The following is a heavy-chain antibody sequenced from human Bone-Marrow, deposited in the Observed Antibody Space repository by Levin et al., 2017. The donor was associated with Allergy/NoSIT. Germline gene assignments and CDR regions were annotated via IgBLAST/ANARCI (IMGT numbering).Heavy chain of an antibody. CDR2: IYSGGST. CDR3: ARDSVGSYYYYYMDV. CDR1: GFTVSSNY. V-gene: IGHV3-66*02. J-gene: IGHJ6*03. D-gene: IGHD3-10*01. Sequence: GGSLRLSCAASGFTVSSNYMSWVRQAPGKGLEWVSVIYSGGSTYYADSVKGRFTISRDNSKNTLYLQMNSLRAEDTAVYYCARDSVGSYYYYYMDVWGKGTTVTVSS.